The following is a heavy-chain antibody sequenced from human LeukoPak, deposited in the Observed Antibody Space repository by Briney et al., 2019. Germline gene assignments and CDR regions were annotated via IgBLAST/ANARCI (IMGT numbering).Heavy chain of an antibody. J-gene: IGHJ3*02. CDR1: GYTFTGYY. CDR3: ARAFNWGQVTDAFDI. CDR2: INPNSGGT. Sequence: ASVKVSCKASGYTFTGYYMYWVRLAPGQGPEWMGWINPNSGGTNYAQKFQGRVTMTRDTSINTAYMELSRLRSDDTAVYYCARAFNWGQVTDAFDIWGQGTMVTVSS. V-gene: IGHV1-2*02. D-gene: IGHD7-27*01.